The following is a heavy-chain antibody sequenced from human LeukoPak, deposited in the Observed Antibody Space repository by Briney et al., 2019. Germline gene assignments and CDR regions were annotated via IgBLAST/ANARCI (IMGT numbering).Heavy chain of an antibody. V-gene: IGHV1-3*01. J-gene: IGHJ4*02. D-gene: IGHD2-2*01. CDR1: GYTFTSYA. CDR2: INAGNGNT. CDR3: ARVFTRGYCSSTSCPTPFDY. Sequence: ASVKVSCKASGYTFTSYAMHWVRQAPGQRLEWMGWINAGNGNTKYSQKFQGRVTITRDTSASTAYIELSSLRSEDTAVYYCARVFTRGYCSSTSCPTPFDYWGQGTLVTVSS.